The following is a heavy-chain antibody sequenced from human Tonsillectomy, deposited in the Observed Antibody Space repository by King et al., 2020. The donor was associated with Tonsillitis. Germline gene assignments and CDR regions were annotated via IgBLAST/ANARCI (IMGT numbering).Heavy chain of an antibody. CDR1: GFTFSSYA. CDR2: ISYDGSNK. J-gene: IGHJ4*02. V-gene: IGHV3-30-3*01. CDR3: ARDRFPGRITMVRYHLDY. D-gene: IGHD3-10*01. Sequence: QLVESGGGVVQPGRSLRLSCAASGFTFSSYAMHWVRQAPGKGLEWVAVISYDGSNKYYADSVKGRFTISRDNSKNTLYLQMNSLRAEDTAVYYCARDRFPGRITMVRYHLDYWGQGTLVTVSS.